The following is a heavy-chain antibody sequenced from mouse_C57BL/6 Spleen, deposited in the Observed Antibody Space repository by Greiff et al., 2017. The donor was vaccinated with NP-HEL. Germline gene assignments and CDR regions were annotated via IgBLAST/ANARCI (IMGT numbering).Heavy chain of an antibody. CDR2: IWCGGST. Sequence: QVQLKQSGPGLVQPAQSLYISCTASGFSFTSYGVHWVRQSPGKGLEWLGVIWCGGSTDYNAAFISRLSISKDNSKSQVFFKMNSLQADDAAIYYCARTAYYTMDYWGQGTSVTVSS. V-gene: IGHV2-2*01. J-gene: IGHJ4*01. CDR1: GFSFTSYG. CDR3: ARTAYYTMDY.